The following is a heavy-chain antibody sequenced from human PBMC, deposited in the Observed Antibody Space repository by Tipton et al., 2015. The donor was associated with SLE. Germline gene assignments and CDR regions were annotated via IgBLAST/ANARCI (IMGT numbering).Heavy chain of an antibody. J-gene: IGHJ4*02. CDR2: ISAYNGHT. V-gene: IGHV1-18*01. Sequence: QLVQSGAEVKKPGSSVKVSCKASGGTFSSNGIAWVRQAPGQGLEWVGWISAYNGHTDYAQKFQGRVTMTTDTSTNTAYMDLRSLRSDDTAVYYCVRGYGHPPRSDFWGQGTRVTVSS. D-gene: IGHD4-17*01. CDR3: VRGYGHPPRSDF. CDR1: GGTFSSNG.